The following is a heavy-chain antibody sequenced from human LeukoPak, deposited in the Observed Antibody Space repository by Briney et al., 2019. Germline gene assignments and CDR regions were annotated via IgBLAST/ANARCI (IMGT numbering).Heavy chain of an antibody. Sequence: SETLSLTCAVSGGSISLYYWNWIRQPAGKGLEWIGRIFTSGITNYNPSLKSRVTMSVDTSKSQFSLALSSVTAADTAVYYCAREISGSYYNPLGYMDVWGKGTTVTVAS. CDR3: AREISGSYYNPLGYMDV. D-gene: IGHD3-10*01. CDR1: GGSISLYY. CDR2: IFTSGIT. V-gene: IGHV4-4*07. J-gene: IGHJ6*03.